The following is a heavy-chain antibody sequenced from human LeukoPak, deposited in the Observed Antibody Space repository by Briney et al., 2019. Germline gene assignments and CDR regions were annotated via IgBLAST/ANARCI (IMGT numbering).Heavy chain of an antibody. D-gene: IGHD4-23*01. V-gene: IGHV1-69*04. J-gene: IGHJ5*02. CDR2: TIPILGIA. Sequence: SVKVSCKASGGTFSSYAISWVRQAPGQGLEWMGRTIPILGIANYAQKFQGRVTITADKSTSTAYMELSSLRSEDTAVYYCARGDYGGSNWFDPWGQGTLVTVSS. CDR3: ARGDYGGSNWFDP. CDR1: GGTFSSYA.